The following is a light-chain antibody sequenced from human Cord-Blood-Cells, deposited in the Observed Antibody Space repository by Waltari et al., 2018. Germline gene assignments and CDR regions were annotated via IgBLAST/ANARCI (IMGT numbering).Light chain of an antibody. CDR1: SRDVGGYNY. CDR3: CSYAGSYTYV. V-gene: IGLV2-11*01. CDR2: DVS. J-gene: IGLJ1*01. Sequence: QSALTQPRSVSGSPGQSVTIPCTGTSRDVGGYNYVSWNHQHPGKAPKLMIYDVSKRPSGVPDRFSVSKSGNTASLTISGLQAEDEADYYCCSYAGSYTYVFGTGTKVTVL.